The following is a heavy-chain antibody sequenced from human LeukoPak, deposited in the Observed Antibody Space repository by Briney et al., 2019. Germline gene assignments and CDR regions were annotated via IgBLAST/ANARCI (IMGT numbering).Heavy chain of an antibody. D-gene: IGHD1-26*01. Sequence: SETLSLTCTVSGGSISSRSYYWGWIRQPPGKGLEWIGSIYYSGSTYYNPSLKSRVTISVDTSKNQFSLKLSSVTAEDTALYYCAREWGAFDIWGQGTMVTVSS. CDR1: GGSISSRSYY. CDR3: AREWGAFDI. CDR2: IYYSGST. J-gene: IGHJ3*02. V-gene: IGHV4-39*07.